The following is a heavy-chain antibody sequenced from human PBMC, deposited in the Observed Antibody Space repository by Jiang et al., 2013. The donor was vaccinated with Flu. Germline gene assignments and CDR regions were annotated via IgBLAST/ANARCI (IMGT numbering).Heavy chain of an antibody. Sequence: VQLVESGAEVKKPGESLRISCKGSGYSFTSYWISWVRQMPGKGLEWMGRIDPSDSYTNYSPSFQGHVTISADKSISTAYLQWSSLKASDTAMYYCARDYGDPVLENRRRLGYYYYGMDVWGKGTTVTVSS. CDR1: GYSFTSYW. CDR3: ARDYGDPVLENRRRLGYYYYGMDV. V-gene: IGHV5-10-1*03. CDR2: IDPSDSYT. J-gene: IGHJ6*04. D-gene: IGHD4-17*01.